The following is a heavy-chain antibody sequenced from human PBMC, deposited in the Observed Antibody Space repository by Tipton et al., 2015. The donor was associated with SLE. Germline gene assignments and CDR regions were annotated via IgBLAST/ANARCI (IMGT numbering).Heavy chain of an antibody. V-gene: IGHV4-4*02. D-gene: IGHD6-6*01. Sequence: GSLRLSCTVSGGSISSSKWWSWVRQPPGKGLEWIGEIYHSGSTNYNPSLKSRVTISVDKSKNQFSLKLSSVTAADTAVYYCARELYSSSDGFDYWGQGTLVTVSS. CDR1: GGSISSSKW. J-gene: IGHJ4*02. CDR2: IYHSGST. CDR3: ARELYSSSDGFDY.